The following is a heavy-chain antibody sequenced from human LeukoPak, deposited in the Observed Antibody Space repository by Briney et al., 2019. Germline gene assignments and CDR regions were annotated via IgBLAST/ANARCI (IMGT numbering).Heavy chain of an antibody. Sequence: PGGSLRLSCAASGFTFSSHWMHWVRQAPGKGLVWVSRINSDGSSTSYADSVKGRFTISRDYAKNPLYLQMNSLRAEDTAVYYCARDRGESYSEFDYWGQGTLVTVSS. J-gene: IGHJ4*02. D-gene: IGHD1-26*01. CDR1: GFTFSSHW. V-gene: IGHV3-74*01. CDR3: ARDRGESYSEFDY. CDR2: INSDGSST.